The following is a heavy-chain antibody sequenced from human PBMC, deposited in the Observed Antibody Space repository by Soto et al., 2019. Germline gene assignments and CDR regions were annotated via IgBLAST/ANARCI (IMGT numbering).Heavy chain of an antibody. CDR1: GGSISSYY. Sequence: SETLSLTCTVSGGSISSYYWSWIRQPPGKGLEWIGYIYYSGSTNYNPSLKSRVTISVDTSKNQFSLKLSSVTAADTAVYYCASSYYYDSSGYYYSGWFDPGAREPWSPSPQ. CDR2: IYYSGST. D-gene: IGHD3-22*01. V-gene: IGHV4-59*01. J-gene: IGHJ5*02. CDR3: ASSYYYDSSGYYYSGWFDP.